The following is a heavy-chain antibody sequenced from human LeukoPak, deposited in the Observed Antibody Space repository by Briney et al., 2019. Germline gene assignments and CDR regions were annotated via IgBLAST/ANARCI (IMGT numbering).Heavy chain of an antibody. D-gene: IGHD4-17*01. CDR1: GGSFSGYY. CDR3: ARGLPATTVTSANYYGMDV. J-gene: IGHJ6*02. Sequence: SETLSLTCAVYGGSFSGYYWNWIRQPPGKGLEWIGEINHSGSTNCNPSLKSRVTILVDTSKNQFSLKLSSVTAADTAVYYCARGLPATTVTSANYYGMDVWGQGTTVTVSS. V-gene: IGHV4-34*01. CDR2: INHSGST.